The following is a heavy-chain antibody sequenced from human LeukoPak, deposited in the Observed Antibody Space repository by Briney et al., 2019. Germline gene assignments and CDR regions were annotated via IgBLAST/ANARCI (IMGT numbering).Heavy chain of an antibody. D-gene: IGHD2-15*01. CDR3: ARLLPYRSDGICYFWEYFDS. J-gene: IGHJ4*02. CDR1: GGSISSSTYS. Sequence: PSETLSLTCSVSGGSISSSTYSWGWIRQPPGKGLEWIGSFYYTGYTYYGPSLKSRVTISVDTSKNQFSLNLTSLTAADTAVYYRARLLPYRSDGICYFWEYFDSWGQGTLVTVSS. V-gene: IGHV4-39*01. CDR2: FYYTGYT.